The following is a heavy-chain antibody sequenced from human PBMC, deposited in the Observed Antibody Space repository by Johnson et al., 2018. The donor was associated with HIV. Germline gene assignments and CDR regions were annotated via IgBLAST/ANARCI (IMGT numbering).Heavy chain of an antibody. Sequence: VQLVESGGGLVQPGGSLRLSCAVSGFTVMSNYMSWVRLSPGRGLEWVSVIYSGGNTYYADSVKGRFTISRDNSRNTLYLQMNSLRVEDTAVYYCAKAEDEGLPFDIWGQGTMVTVSS. D-gene: IGHD2-15*01. J-gene: IGHJ3*02. CDR3: AKAEDEGLPFDI. V-gene: IGHV3-66*02. CDR1: GFTVMSNY. CDR2: IYSGGNT.